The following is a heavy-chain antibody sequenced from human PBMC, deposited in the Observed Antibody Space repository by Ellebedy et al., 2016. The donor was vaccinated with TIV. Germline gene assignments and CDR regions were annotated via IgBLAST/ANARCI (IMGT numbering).Heavy chain of an antibody. CDR1: GYTFTNYG. D-gene: IGHD3-10*01. CDR3: AREDSTNYGSGYDF. J-gene: IGHJ4*02. Sequence: AASVKVSCKASGYTFTNYGINWVRQAPGQGLEWMAWISGYNGHAIYAQTLQGRVTTTIDTPTTTAYMELRSLTSDDTAVYYCAREDSTNYGSGYDFWGQGTLVTVSS. V-gene: IGHV1-18*04. CDR2: ISGYNGHA.